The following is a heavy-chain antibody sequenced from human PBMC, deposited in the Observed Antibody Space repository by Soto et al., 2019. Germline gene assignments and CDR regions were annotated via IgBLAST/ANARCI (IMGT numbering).Heavy chain of an antibody. CDR1: GGSIRSSSYY. CDR3: ASPKIAFYNWFDP. V-gene: IGHV4-39*01. D-gene: IGHD3-3*02. J-gene: IGHJ5*02. Sequence: QLQLQESGPGLVKPSETLSLTCTVSGGSIRSSSYYWGWIRQPPGKGLEWIGSIYYSGSTYCNPSLKSRVTISVDTSKNQFSLKLSSVTAADTPVYYCASPKIAFYNWFDPWGQGTLVTVSS. CDR2: IYYSGST.